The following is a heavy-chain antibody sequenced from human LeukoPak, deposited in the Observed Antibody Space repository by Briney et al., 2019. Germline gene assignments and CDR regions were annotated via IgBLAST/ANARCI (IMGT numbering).Heavy chain of an antibody. D-gene: IGHD3-9*01. CDR2: IYYSGST. V-gene: IGHV4-59*08. CDR1: GGSISSYY. CDR3: ARFDYDILTGYYPDDAFDI. Sequence: SETLSLTCTVSGGSISSYYWSWIRQPPGKGLEWIGYIYYSGSTNYNPSLKSRVTILVDTSKNQFSLKLSSVTAADTAVYYCARFDYDILTGYYPDDAFDIWGQGTMVTVSS. J-gene: IGHJ3*02.